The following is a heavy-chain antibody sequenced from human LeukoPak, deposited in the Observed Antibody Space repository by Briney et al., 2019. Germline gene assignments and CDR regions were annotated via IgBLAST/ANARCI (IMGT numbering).Heavy chain of an antibody. J-gene: IGHJ4*02. D-gene: IGHD6-6*01. V-gene: IGHV1-69*05. Sequence: SVKVSCKASGGTFSSYAISWVRQAPGQGLEWMGGIIPIFGTANYAQKFQGRVTITTDESTSTAYMELSSLRSEDTAVYYCASQELVRPFYYFDYWGQGTLVTVSS. CDR2: IIPIFGTA. CDR1: GGTFSSYA. CDR3: ASQELVRPFYYFDY.